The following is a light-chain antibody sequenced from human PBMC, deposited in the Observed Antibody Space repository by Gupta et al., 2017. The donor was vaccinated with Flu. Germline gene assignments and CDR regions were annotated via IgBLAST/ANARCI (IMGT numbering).Light chain of an antibody. V-gene: IGKV1-5*03. J-gene: IGKJ1*01. Sequence: RSTLAASVGDRVTITCRVSQTIDSWLAWYQKKPGRAPKSLIYKASSLETGVPSRFSGSGSGTEFSLTISSLQPDDFATYYCQQYRSSPWTFGQGTKVEIK. CDR1: QTIDSW. CDR2: KAS. CDR3: QQYRSSPWT.